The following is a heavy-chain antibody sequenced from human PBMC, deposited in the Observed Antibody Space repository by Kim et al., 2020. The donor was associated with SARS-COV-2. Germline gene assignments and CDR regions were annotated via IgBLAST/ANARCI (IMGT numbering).Heavy chain of an antibody. V-gene: IGHV4-59*01. D-gene: IGHD3-3*01. J-gene: IGHJ4*02. CDR2: MYYSGST. Sequence: SETLSLTCTVSGGPISSYYWSWIRQPPGKGLEWIGYMYYSGSTNYNASLKSRVTISVDTSKNQFSLKLSSVTAADTAVYYCARGRTFFGVVNYFDYWGQGTLVTVSS. CDR3: ARGRTFFGVVNYFDY. CDR1: GGPISSYY.